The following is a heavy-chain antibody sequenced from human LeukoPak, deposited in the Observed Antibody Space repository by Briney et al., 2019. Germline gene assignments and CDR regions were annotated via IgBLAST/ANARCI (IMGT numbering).Heavy chain of an antibody. Sequence: GGSLRLSXVGSGFTLSSYNMNWVGQAPGKGLEWVSSISSSSSYIYYADSVKGRFTISRDNAKNSLYLQLNSLRAEDTAVYFCTRGYRGADNWGQGTLVTVSS. J-gene: IGHJ4*02. CDR2: ISSSSSYI. V-gene: IGHV3-21*01. D-gene: IGHD3-16*02. CDR3: TRGYRGADN. CDR1: GFTLSSYN.